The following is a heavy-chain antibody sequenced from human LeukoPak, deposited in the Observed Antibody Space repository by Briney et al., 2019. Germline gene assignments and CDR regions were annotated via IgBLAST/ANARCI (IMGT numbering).Heavy chain of an antibody. J-gene: IGHJ5*01. D-gene: IGHD3-10*01. CDR1: GFTFSDYY. CDR3: ARGGASRFDS. CDR2: ISTSSSYT. Sequence: PGGSLRLSCAASGFTFSDYYMSWIGQAPGKGLERVSKISTSSSYTHYADSVKGRFTISRDNAKNSLYLQMNSLRAEDTAVYYCARGGASRFDSWGQGTLATVSS. V-gene: IGHV3-11*05.